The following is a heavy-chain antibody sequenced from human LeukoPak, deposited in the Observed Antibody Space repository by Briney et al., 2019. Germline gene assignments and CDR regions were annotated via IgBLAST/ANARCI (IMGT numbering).Heavy chain of an antibody. Sequence: GESLKISCKGSGYSFTSYWIGWVRQMPGKGLEWMGIIHPGDSDTRYSPSFQGQVTISADKSISTAYLQWSSLKASDTAMYYCARLSYSSSWYGWFDPWGQGTLVTVSS. CDR1: GYSFTSYW. V-gene: IGHV5-51*01. D-gene: IGHD6-13*01. J-gene: IGHJ5*02. CDR3: ARLSYSSSWYGWFDP. CDR2: IHPGDSDT.